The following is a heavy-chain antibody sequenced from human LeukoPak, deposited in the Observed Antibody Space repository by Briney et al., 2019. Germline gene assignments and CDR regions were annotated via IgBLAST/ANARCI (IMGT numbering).Heavy chain of an antibody. CDR1: GFTFSSYS. D-gene: IGHD6-19*01. CDR2: ISSSSSYI. Sequence: GGSLRLSCAASGFTFSSYSMNWVRQAPGKGLEWVSSISSSSSYIYYADSVKGRFTISRDNAKNSLYLQMNSLRAEDTAVYYCRPYRGWYLSGAFDIWGQGTMVTVSS. V-gene: IGHV3-21*01. CDR3: RPYRGWYLSGAFDI. J-gene: IGHJ3*02.